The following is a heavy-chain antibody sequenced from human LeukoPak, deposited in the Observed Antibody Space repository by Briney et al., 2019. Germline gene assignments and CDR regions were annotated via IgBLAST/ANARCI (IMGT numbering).Heavy chain of an antibody. CDR2: INHSGST. V-gene: IGHV4-34*01. J-gene: IGHJ4*02. Sequence: SETLSLTCAVYGGSFSGYYWSWIRQPPGKGLEWIGEINHSGSTNYNPSLKSRVTISVDTSKNQFSLKLSSVTAADTAVYYCARRVYSSGWFGRDYWGQGTLVTVSS. D-gene: IGHD6-19*01. CDR3: ARRVYSSGWFGRDY. CDR1: GGSFSGYY.